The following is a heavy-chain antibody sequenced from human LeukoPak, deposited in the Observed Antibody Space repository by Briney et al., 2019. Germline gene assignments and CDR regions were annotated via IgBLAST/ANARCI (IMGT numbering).Heavy chain of an antibody. CDR2: IYTSGST. J-gene: IGHJ6*03. Sequence: SETLSLTCTVSGGSISSYCWSWIRQPAGKGLEWIGRIYTSGSTNYNPSLKSRVTISVDTSKNQFSLKLSSVTAADTAVYYCASRASDTAMIDYYYYMDVWGKGTTVTVSS. D-gene: IGHD5-18*01. CDR1: GGSISSYC. V-gene: IGHV4-4*07. CDR3: ASRASDTAMIDYYYYMDV.